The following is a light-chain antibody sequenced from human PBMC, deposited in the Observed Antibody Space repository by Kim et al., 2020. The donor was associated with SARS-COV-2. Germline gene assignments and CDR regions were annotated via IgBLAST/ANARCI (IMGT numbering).Light chain of an antibody. V-gene: IGLV2-14*03. CDR3: SSYTGSITFYV. J-gene: IGLJ1*01. Sequence: QSALTQPASVSGSPGQSITISCTGTSSDVGGYNYVSWYQQHPGKAPKLMIYDVSSRPSGVSNRFSGSKSGNTASLTISRLQADDEADYYCSSYTGSITFYVFGTWTKVTVL. CDR2: DVS. CDR1: SSDVGGYNY.